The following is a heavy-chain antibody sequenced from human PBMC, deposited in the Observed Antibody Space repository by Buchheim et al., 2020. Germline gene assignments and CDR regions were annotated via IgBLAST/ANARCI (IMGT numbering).Heavy chain of an antibody. CDR3: AREKKVVAAMALLGDYGMDV. V-gene: IGHV4-31*03. Sequence: QVQLQESGPGLVKPSQTLSLTCTVSGGSISSGGYYWSWIRQPPGKGLEWIGYIYYSGSTYYNPSLKSRVTIPVDTSKNHFSLKLSSLRAADTAVYYCAREKKVVAAMALLGDYGMDVWGQGTT. CDR2: IYYSGST. J-gene: IGHJ6*02. D-gene: IGHD2-15*01. CDR1: GGSISSGGYY.